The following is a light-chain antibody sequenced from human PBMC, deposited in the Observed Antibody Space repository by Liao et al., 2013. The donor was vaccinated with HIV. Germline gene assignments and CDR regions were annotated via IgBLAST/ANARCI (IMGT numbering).Light chain of an antibody. CDR1: KLGDRY. V-gene: IGLV3-1*01. CDR3: QAWDRSSAV. J-gene: IGLJ2*01. Sequence: SYELTQAPSVSVPPGQTASITCSGDKLGDRYACWYQQKTGQSPVLVIYQDNKRPSGIPERFSGSSSGRTATLTISDTQAMDEADYYCQAWDRSSAVFGGGTKLTVL. CDR2: QDN.